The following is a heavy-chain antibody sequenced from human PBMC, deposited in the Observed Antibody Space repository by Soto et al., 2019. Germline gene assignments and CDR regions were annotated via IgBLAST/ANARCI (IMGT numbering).Heavy chain of an antibody. CDR1: GFTVSSNY. CDR2: IYSGGNT. D-gene: IGHD4-17*01. V-gene: IGHV3-66*01. Sequence: EVQLVESGGGLVQPGGSLRLSCAASGFTVSSNYMSWVRQAPGKGLEWVSVIYSGGNTYYADSVKGRFTISRDNSKNTLYLQMNSLRAEDTAVYYCAREEARYGDYGYWGQGTLVTVSS. CDR3: AREEARYGDYGY. J-gene: IGHJ4*02.